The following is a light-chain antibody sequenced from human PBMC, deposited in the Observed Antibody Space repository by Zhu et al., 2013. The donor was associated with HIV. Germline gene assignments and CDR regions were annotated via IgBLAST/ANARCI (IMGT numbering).Light chain of an antibody. Sequence: QSALTQPASVSGSPGQSITISCTGTSSDVGGYNYVSWYQQHPGKAPKLMIYEVNNRPSGVSNRFSGSKSGNTASLTISGLQAEDEADYYCSSYTRISTLENVFGTGTKVTVL. V-gene: IGLV2-14*01. CDR2: EVN. CDR1: SSDVGGYNY. J-gene: IGLJ1*01. CDR3: SSYTRISTLENV.